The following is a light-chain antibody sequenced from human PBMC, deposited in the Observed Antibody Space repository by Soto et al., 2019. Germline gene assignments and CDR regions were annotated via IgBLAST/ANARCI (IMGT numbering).Light chain of an antibody. J-gene: IGLJ1*01. CDR1: SSDVGGYNF. Sequence: QSALTQPASVSGSPGQSITISCTGTSSDVGGYNFVTWYQQHPGKAPKLIICNVSERPSGVSNRFSGSRSGNTASLTISGLQTEDEADYYCNSYTSSNTLVFGTGTKLTVL. CDR3: NSYTSSNTLV. CDR2: NVS. V-gene: IGLV2-14*01.